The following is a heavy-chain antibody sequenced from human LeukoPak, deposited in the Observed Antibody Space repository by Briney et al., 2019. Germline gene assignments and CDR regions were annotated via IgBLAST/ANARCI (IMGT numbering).Heavy chain of an antibody. CDR3: AKRHTAMAFDY. V-gene: IGHV3-23*01. J-gene: IGHJ4*02. CDR2: ISGSGRST. Sequence: SAISGSGRSTYYAASVKGRFTISRDNSKNTLYLQMNSLRTEDTAVYYCAKRHTAMAFDYWGQGTLVTVSS. D-gene: IGHD5-18*01.